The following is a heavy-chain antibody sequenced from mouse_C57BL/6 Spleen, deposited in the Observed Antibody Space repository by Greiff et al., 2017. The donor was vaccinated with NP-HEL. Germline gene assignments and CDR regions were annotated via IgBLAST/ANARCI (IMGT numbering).Heavy chain of an antibody. Sequence: QVQLQQPGAELVKPGASVKLSCKASGYTFTSYWMHWVKQRPGQGLEWIGMIHPNSGSTNYNEKFKSKATLTVDKSSSTAYMQLSSLTSEDSAVYYCARGGYDYDEAWFAYWGQGTLVTVSA. V-gene: IGHV1-64*01. CDR1: GYTFTSYW. J-gene: IGHJ3*01. CDR2: IHPNSGST. CDR3: ARGGYDYDEAWFAY. D-gene: IGHD2-4*01.